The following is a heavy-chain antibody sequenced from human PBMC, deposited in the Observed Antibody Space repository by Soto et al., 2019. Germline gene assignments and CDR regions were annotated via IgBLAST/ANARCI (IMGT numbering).Heavy chain of an antibody. Sequence: SETLSLTCTGSGGSISSSSYYWGWIRQPPGKGLEWIGSIYYSGSTYYNPSLKSRVTISVDASKNQFSLKLSSVTAADTAVYYCARRGYYAISAFDIWGQGTMVTVSS. V-gene: IGHV4-39*01. CDR1: GGSISSSSYY. J-gene: IGHJ3*02. D-gene: IGHD2-8*01. CDR2: IYYSGST. CDR3: ARRGYYAISAFDI.